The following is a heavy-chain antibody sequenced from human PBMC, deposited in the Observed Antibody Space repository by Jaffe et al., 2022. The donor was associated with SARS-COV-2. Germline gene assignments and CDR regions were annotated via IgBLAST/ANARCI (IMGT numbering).Heavy chain of an antibody. V-gene: IGHV3-48*02. Sequence: EVQLVESGGGLVQPGGSLRLSCAASGFTFSSYSMNWVRQAPGKGLEWVSYISSSSSTIYYADSVKGRFTISRDNAKNSLYLQMNSLRDEDTAVYYCARGPPLGYCSGGSCSTGWLGYYYYGMDVWGQGTTVTVSS. J-gene: IGHJ6*02. CDR1: GFTFSSYS. CDR3: ARGPPLGYCSGGSCSTGWLGYYYYGMDV. D-gene: IGHD2-15*01. CDR2: ISSSSSTI.